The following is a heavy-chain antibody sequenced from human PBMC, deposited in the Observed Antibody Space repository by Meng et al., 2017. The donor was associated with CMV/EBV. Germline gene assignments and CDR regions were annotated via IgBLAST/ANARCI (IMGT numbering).Heavy chain of an antibody. CDR1: GFTFSSYG. CDR2: IRYDGSNK. V-gene: IGHV3-30*02. CDR3: AKDPPPVLLIAAAGTPSSGMDV. Sequence: GESLKISCAASGFTFSSYGMHWVRQAPGKGLEWVAFIRYDGSNKYYADSVKGRFTISRDNSKNTLYLQMNSLRAEDTAVYYCAKDPPPVLLIAAAGTPSSGMDVWGQGTTVTVSS. J-gene: IGHJ6*02. D-gene: IGHD6-13*01.